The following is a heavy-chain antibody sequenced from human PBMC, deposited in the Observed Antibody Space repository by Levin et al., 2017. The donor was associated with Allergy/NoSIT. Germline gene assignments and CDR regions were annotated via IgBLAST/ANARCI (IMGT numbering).Heavy chain of an antibody. Sequence: GGSLRLSCAASGFTFSSYSMNWVRQAPGKGLEWVSSISSSSSYIYYADSVKGRFTISRDNAKNSLYLQMNSLRAEDTAVYYCARDMTASYDFWEYYYYGMDVWGQGTTVTVSS. D-gene: IGHD3-3*01. CDR2: ISSSSSYI. J-gene: IGHJ6*02. CDR3: ARDMTASYDFWEYYYYGMDV. V-gene: IGHV3-21*01. CDR1: GFTFSSYS.